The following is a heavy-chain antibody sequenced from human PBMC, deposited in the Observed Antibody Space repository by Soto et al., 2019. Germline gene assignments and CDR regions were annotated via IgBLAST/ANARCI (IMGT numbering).Heavy chain of an antibody. CDR1: GFTFSSYA. J-gene: IGHJ4*02. V-gene: IGHV3-30-3*01. Sequence: QVQLVESGGGVVQPGRSLRLSCAASGFTFSSYAMHWVRQAPGKGLEWVAVISYDGSNKYYADSVKGRFTISRDNSKNTLYLQMNSLRAEDTAVYYCARGSGYYQYYFDYWSQGTLVTVSS. CDR2: ISYDGSNK. CDR3: ARGSGYYQYYFDY. D-gene: IGHD3-22*01.